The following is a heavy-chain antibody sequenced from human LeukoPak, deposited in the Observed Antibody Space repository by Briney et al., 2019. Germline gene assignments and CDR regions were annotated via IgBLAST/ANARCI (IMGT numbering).Heavy chain of an antibody. J-gene: IGHJ5*02. V-gene: IGHV1-18*01. CDR3: ARDLSRITGSNWFDP. CDR1: GYTFTSYG. D-gene: IGHD1-20*01. CDR2: ISAYNGNT. Sequence: ASVKVSCKASGYTFTSYGISWVRQAPGQWLEWMGWISAYNGNTNYAQKLQGRVTMTTDTSTSTAYMELRSLRSDDTAVYYCARDLSRITGSNWFDPWGQGTLVTVSS.